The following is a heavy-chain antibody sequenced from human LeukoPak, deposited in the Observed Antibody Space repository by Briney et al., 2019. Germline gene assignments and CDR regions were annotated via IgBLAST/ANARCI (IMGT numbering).Heavy chain of an antibody. Sequence: SETLSLTCTVSGGSISSNYWSWIRQPAGKGLEWIGRIYTSGSTNYNPSLKSRVTMSVDTSKNQFSLKLSSVTAADTAVYYCARATYYYDSSGYSLNWFDPWGQVTLVTVSS. CDR2: IYTSGST. CDR1: GGSISSNY. CDR3: ARATYYYDSSGYSLNWFDP. V-gene: IGHV4-4*07. D-gene: IGHD3-22*01. J-gene: IGHJ5*02.